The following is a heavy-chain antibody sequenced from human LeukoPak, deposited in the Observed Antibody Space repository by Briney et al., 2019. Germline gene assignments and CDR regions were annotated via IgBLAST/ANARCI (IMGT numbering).Heavy chain of an antibody. Sequence: GGTLRLSCAASGFTFNTYGMSWVRQAPGKGLEWVSAISVSGNTYHADSVKGRFTISRDSSKNTLYLQMNSLRAEDAAVYYCAKAPVTTCSGAYCYPFDYWGQGTLVTVSS. CDR1: GFTFNTYG. CDR3: AKAPVTTCSGAYCYPFDY. V-gene: IGHV3-23*01. D-gene: IGHD2-15*01. CDR2: ISVSGNT. J-gene: IGHJ4*02.